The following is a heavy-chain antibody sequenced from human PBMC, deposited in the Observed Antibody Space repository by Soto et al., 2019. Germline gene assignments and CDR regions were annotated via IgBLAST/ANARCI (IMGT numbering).Heavy chain of an antibody. CDR2: IIPIFGTA. J-gene: IGHJ4*02. Sequence: GASVKVSCKASGGTFSSYAISWVRQAPGQGLEWMGGIIPIFGTANYAQKFQGRVTITADESTSTAYMELSSLRSEDTAVYYCARAFTVRGALTFDYWGQGTLVTVSS. D-gene: IGHD3-10*01. V-gene: IGHV1-69*13. CDR1: GGTFSSYA. CDR3: ARAFTVRGALTFDY.